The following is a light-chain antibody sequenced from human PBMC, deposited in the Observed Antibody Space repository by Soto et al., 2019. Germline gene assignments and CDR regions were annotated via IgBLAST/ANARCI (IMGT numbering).Light chain of an antibody. CDR1: QSVSSAY. CDR2: GAS. Sequence: EIVLTQCPGTLPLSPGERATLSCRASQSVSSAYLAWYQQIPGQAPRLLIYGASSRATGIPDRFSGRGSGTDFTLTISGLEPEEFAVYYCQQSGSSFYTFGQGTKLEIK. V-gene: IGKV3-20*01. CDR3: QQSGSSFYT. J-gene: IGKJ2*01.